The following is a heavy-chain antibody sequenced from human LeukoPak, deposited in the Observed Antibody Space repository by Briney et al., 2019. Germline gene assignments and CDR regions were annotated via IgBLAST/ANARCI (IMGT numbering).Heavy chain of an antibody. Sequence: GGSLRLSCAASGFTFSSYAMSWVRQAPGKGLEWVSAISGSGGSTFYADSVKGRFTISRDNSKNTLYLQMNNLRAEVTAVYYCAAPDCGADCYSFNYWGQGTLVTVS. D-gene: IGHD2-21*01. V-gene: IGHV3-23*01. CDR2: ISGSGGST. CDR3: AAPDCGADCYSFNY. CDR1: GFTFSSYA. J-gene: IGHJ4*02.